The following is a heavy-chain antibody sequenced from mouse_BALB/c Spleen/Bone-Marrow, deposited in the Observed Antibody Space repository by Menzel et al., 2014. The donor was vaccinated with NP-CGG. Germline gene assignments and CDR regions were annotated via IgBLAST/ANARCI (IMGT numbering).Heavy chain of an antibody. CDR2: INPSTGYT. V-gene: IGHV1-7*01. Sequence: VKLMESGAELAKPGASMKMSCKASDYTFTNYWMHWVKQRPGQGLEWLGYINPSTGYTEYNQKFKDKATLTADKSSSTAYMQLTSLTSDDSAVYYSARFYDGYYLPLDYWGQGTTLTVSS. CDR3: ARFYDGYYLPLDY. CDR1: DYTFTNYW. J-gene: IGHJ2*01. D-gene: IGHD2-3*01.